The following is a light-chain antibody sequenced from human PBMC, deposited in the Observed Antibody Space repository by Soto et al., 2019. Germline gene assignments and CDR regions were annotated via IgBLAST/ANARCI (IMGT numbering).Light chain of an antibody. J-gene: IGKJ1*01. Sequence: AIQMTQSPSSLSASLGDSVTITCRASQGIIKDLGWYQQKPGKAPKLLIYAASSLQSGVPSRFSGSGSGTEFTLTISSLQPEDFATYYCLQDYNYPWTFGQGTKVDI. CDR2: AAS. CDR1: QGIIKD. V-gene: IGKV1-6*01. CDR3: LQDYNYPWT.